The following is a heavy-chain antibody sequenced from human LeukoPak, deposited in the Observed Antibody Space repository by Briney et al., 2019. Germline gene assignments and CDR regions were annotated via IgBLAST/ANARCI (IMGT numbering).Heavy chain of an antibody. Sequence: SQTLSLTCTVSGGSISSGSYYWSWIRQPAGKGLEWIGRIYTSGSTNYNPSLKSRVTISVDTSKNQFSLKLSSVTAADTAVYYCARGKAIATGTWAFDIWGQGTMVTVSS. V-gene: IGHV4-61*02. CDR2: IYTSGST. CDR3: ARGKAIATGTWAFDI. CDR1: GGSISSGSYY. D-gene: IGHD1-1*01. J-gene: IGHJ3*02.